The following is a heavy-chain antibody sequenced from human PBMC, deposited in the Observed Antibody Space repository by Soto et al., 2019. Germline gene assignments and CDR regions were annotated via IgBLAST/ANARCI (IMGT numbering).Heavy chain of an antibody. CDR3: ARERYQVISDGMDV. Sequence: QVQLVQSGADVKTPGASVRVSCKASGYTFTGYYVNWVREAPGQGLEWMGWINPETGGTSYAQKFQGRVILSRDTSINTAYLELSRLRFDDAAVYFCARERYQVISDGMDVWGQGTTVTVAS. V-gene: IGHV1-2*02. J-gene: IGHJ6*02. D-gene: IGHD2-2*01. CDR2: INPETGGT. CDR1: GYTFTGYY.